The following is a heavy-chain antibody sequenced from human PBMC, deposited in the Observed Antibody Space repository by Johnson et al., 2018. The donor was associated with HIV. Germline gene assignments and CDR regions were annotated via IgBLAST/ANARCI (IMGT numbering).Heavy chain of an antibody. CDR2: ISYDGTNK. D-gene: IGHD3-3*01. J-gene: IGHJ3*02. V-gene: IGHV3-30*03. CDR3: ATYNFWSSYAFDI. Sequence: QVQLVESGGGVVQPGKSLRIYCAVSEFTFSNYAMHWVRLPPGKGLQWVAVISYDGTNKYYADSVQGRFTISRDYSKDTLYLQMDSLRAEDSAVYYCATYNFWSSYAFDIWGQGTTVTVSS. CDR1: EFTFSNYA.